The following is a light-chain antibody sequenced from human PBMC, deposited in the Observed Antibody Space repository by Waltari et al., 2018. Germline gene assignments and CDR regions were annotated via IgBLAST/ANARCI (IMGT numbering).Light chain of an antibody. J-gene: IGLJ1*01. V-gene: IGLV3-9*01. CDR2: RDD. CDR3: QVWDSSTALYV. Sequence: SLELTQPISVSVVLGQTATISCGETIGSKYVHWYQQKPGRAPVLVIYRDDNRPSGISERFSGSNSGKTATLTISRAQAGDEAEYYCQVWDSSTALYVFGTGTKVTVL. CDR1: IGSKY.